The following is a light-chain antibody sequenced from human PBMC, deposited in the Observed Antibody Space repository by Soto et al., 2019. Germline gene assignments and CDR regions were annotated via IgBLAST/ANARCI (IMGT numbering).Light chain of an antibody. CDR3: QQYNSYPYT. Sequence: DIQMTQSPSTLTSSVGDRVTITCRASQRISSWLAWYQQKPGTAPKLLISKASGLQSGVPSRFSGLGSGTEFSLIISNLQPNDSATYYCQQYNSYPYTFGQGTHLEIK. CDR2: KAS. V-gene: IGKV1-5*03. J-gene: IGKJ2*01. CDR1: QRISSW.